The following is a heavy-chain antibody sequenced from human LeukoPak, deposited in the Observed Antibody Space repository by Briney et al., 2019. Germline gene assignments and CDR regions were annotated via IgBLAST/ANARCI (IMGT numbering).Heavy chain of an antibody. CDR3: ARSYGGNSDFDY. CDR1: GGTFSSYA. CDR2: IIPIFGTA. V-gene: IGHV1-69*13. Sequence: SVKVSCKASGGTFSSYAISWVRQAPGQGLEWMGGIIPIFGTANYAQKFQGRVTITADESTSTAYMELSSLRSEDTAVYYCARSYGGNSDFDYWGQGTLVTVSS. D-gene: IGHD4-23*01. J-gene: IGHJ4*02.